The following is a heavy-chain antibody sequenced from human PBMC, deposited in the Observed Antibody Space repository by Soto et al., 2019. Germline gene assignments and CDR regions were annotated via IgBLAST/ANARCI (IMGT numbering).Heavy chain of an antibody. V-gene: IGHV3-53*01. CDR1: GFTVSSIY. D-gene: IGHD2-2*01. CDR3: ASSRYQLPYYFDY. CDR2: IYSGGST. J-gene: IGHJ4*02. Sequence: EVQLVESEGGLIQPGGSLRLSCAASGFTVSSIYMSWVRQAPGKGLEWVSVIYSGGSTYYADSVKGRFTISRDNSKNTLYLQMNSLRAEDTAVYYCASSRYQLPYYFDYWGQGTLVTVSS.